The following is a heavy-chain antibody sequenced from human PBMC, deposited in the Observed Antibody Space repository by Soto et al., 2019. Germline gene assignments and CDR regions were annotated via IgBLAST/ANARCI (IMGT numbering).Heavy chain of an antibody. D-gene: IGHD4-17*01. CDR3: ARDLLDTTVDYYFDS. CDR2: IYHSGSS. CDR1: GGSLSSGSYY. J-gene: IGHJ4*02. Sequence: SETLSLTCTVSGGSLSSGSYYWMWIRQPPGKGLEWIGYIYHSGSSQSNPSLKSRVTISIDTSKNQFSLELRSVTAADTAVYYCARDLLDTTVDYYFDSWGPGRLVTVSS. V-gene: IGHV4-30-4*01.